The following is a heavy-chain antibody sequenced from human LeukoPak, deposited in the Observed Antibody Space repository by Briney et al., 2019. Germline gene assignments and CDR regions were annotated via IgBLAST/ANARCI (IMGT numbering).Heavy chain of an antibody. CDR2: INWNGGST. D-gene: IGHD6-6*01. V-gene: IGHV3-20*04. Sequence: GGSLRLSCAASGFTFDDYGMSWVRQAPGKGLEWVSGINWNGGSTGYADSVKGRFTISRDNAKNSLYLQMNSLRAEDTALYYCARAGRIAARPGRTYFDYWGQGNLVTVSS. CDR3: ARAGRIAARPGRTYFDY. J-gene: IGHJ4*02. CDR1: GFTFDDYG.